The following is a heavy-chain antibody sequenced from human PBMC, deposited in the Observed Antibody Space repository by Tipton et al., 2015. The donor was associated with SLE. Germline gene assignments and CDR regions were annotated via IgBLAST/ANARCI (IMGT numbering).Heavy chain of an antibody. Sequence: TLSLTCTVSGGSISSGYYYWGWIRQPPGKGLEWIGSISYSGSTYYNTSLQSRVTISADMSKNHFSLRLSSVTAADTAVYYCARHDGQWDAFDIWGQGTMVTVSS. J-gene: IGHJ3*02. CDR3: ARHDGQWDAFDI. V-gene: IGHV4-39*01. CDR2: ISYSGST. D-gene: IGHD6-19*01. CDR1: GGSISSGYYY.